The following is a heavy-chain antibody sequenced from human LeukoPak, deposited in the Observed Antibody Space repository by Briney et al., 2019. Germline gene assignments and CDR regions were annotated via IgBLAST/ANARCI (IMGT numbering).Heavy chain of an antibody. J-gene: IGHJ4*02. CDR3: ARLGDFDY. CDR1: GGSFSGYY. CDR2: INHSGTT. Sequence: SETLSLTCAVYGGSFSGYYWSWIRQPPGKGLEWIGQINHSGTTNYNPSLKSRVTISVDTSKNQLSLKLSSVTAADTAVYYCARLGDFDYLGPGTLVTVSS. V-gene: IGHV4-34*01. D-gene: IGHD3-16*01.